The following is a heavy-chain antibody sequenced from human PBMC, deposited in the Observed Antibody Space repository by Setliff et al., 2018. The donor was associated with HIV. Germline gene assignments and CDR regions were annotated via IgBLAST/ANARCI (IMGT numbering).Heavy chain of an antibody. D-gene: IGHD3-16*01. Sequence: SETLSLTCTVSGDYISSAGYYWNWIRPRPETGLDWIGYIYYSGRTFYNPSLKSQITISVDTSKNQFSLKLYSVTAADPAVYYCARGGYGYTFDYFNYWGQGILVTVSS. CDR1: GDYISSAGYY. CDR2: IYYSGRT. CDR3: ARGGYGYTFDYFNY. V-gene: IGHV4-31*01. J-gene: IGHJ4*02.